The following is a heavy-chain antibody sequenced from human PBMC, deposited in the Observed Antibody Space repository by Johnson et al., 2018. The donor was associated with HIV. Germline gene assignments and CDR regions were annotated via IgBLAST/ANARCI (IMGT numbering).Heavy chain of an antibody. J-gene: IGHJ3*02. V-gene: IGHV3-7*03. CDR1: GFNFSSYW. D-gene: IGHD6-6*01. CDR2: IKQDGSEK. Sequence: VQTGGSLRLSCAASGFNFSSYWMSWVRQAPGKGLEWVANIKQDGSEKYYVDSVKGRFTISRDNAKNSLYLQMNRLRAEDTAVYYCAKERDSTSHREHDAFDIWGQGTMVSVSS. CDR3: AKERDSTSHREHDAFDI.